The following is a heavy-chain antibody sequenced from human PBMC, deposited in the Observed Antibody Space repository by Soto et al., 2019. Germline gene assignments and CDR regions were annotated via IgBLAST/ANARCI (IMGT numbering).Heavy chain of an antibody. D-gene: IGHD3-3*01. Sequence: ASVKVSCKASGYTFTSYSIHWVRQAPGQRLEWMGWINAGNGNTKYSQKFQGRVTIARDTSASTAYMELSSLGPEDTALYYCARENDFWSNYCFDYWGQGTLVTVSS. V-gene: IGHV1-3*01. CDR3: ARENDFWSNYCFDY. J-gene: IGHJ4*02. CDR2: INAGNGNT. CDR1: GYTFTSYS.